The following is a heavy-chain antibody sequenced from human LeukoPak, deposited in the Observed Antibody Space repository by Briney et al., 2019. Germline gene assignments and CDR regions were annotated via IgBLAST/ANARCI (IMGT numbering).Heavy chain of an antibody. V-gene: IGHV1-18*03. J-gene: IGHJ4*02. CDR3: ARDENYGIFLNVDY. CDR2: ISGSTGDT. CDR1: GYSFVLYG. D-gene: IGHD4-17*01. Sequence: ASAKVSCKASGYSFVLYGISWVRQAPGEGPEWMGWISGSTGDTNYAQKFQGRVTMTADTSSSTAYMELRSLRLDDMAVYYCARDENYGIFLNVDYWGQGTLVTVSS.